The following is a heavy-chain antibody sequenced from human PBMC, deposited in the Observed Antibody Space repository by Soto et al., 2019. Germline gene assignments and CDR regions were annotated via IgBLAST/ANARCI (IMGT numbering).Heavy chain of an antibody. Sequence: GRALRLSWAASGFTFSSYSMNWVRQAAGKGLEWVSSISSNSSYIYYADSVKGRFTISRDNAKNSLYLQMNSLRAEDTAVYYCARDDYSSSLDYFQHWGQGNLVTVSS. CDR2: ISSNSSYI. D-gene: IGHD6-13*01. CDR3: ARDDYSSSLDYFQH. J-gene: IGHJ1*01. CDR1: GFTFSSYS. V-gene: IGHV3-21*01.